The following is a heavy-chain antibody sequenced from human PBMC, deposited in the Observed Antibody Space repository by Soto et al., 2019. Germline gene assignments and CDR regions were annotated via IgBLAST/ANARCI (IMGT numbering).Heavy chain of an antibody. CDR3: ARVLNCGGDCYSWYFDL. J-gene: IGHJ2*01. CDR2: IYYSGST. CDR1: GGSISSGDYY. V-gene: IGHV4-30-4*01. Sequence: SETLSLTCTVSGGSISSGDYYWSWIRQPPGKGLEWIGYIYYSGSTYYNPSLKSRVTISVDTSKNQFSLKLSSVTAADTAVYYCARVLNCGGDCYSWYFDLWGRGTLVTVSS. D-gene: IGHD2-21*02.